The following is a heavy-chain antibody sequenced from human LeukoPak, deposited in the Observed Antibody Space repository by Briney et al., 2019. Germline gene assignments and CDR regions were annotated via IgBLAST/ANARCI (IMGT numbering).Heavy chain of an antibody. CDR2: ITGSGAST. CDR3: AKDYSGYALRYYYYMDV. J-gene: IGHJ6*03. V-gene: IGHV3-23*01. CDR1: GFTFFSYA. Sequence: PGGSLRLSCAASGFTFFSYAMSWVRQAPGKGPEWVSAITGSGASTYYADSVRGRFTISRDNSRNTLYLQMNSLRAEDTAVYYCAKDYSGYALRYYYYMDVWGKGTTVTISS. D-gene: IGHD5-12*01.